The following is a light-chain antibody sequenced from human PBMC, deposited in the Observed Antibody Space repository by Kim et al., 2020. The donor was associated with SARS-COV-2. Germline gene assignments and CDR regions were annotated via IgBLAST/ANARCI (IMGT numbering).Light chain of an antibody. Sequence: GTSVIISDTRLNGRIATTYVHCYQPPPGRAPTILIYEDHQSPSGVPARLSGSIDSSSNSASLTISGLKTEDEGDYYCQSYDSNTWVFGGGTQLTVL. CDR2: EDH. J-gene: IGLJ3*02. V-gene: IGLV6-57*03. CDR3: QSYDSNTWV. CDR1: NGRIATTY.